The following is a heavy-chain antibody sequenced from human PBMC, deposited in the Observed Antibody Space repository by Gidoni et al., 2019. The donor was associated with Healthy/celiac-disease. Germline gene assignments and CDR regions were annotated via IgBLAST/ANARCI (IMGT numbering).Heavy chain of an antibody. V-gene: IGHV3-23*04. Sequence: EVQLVESGGGLVQPGGSLRLSCAASGFTFSSYAMSWFRQAPGKGLEWVSAISGSGGSTYYADSVKGRFTISRDNSKNTLYLQMNSLRAEDTAVYYCAKMVADCSGGSCYGGAFDIWGQGTMVTVSS. CDR1: GFTFSSYA. CDR2: ISGSGGST. CDR3: AKMVADCSGGSCYGGAFDI. D-gene: IGHD2-15*01. J-gene: IGHJ3*02.